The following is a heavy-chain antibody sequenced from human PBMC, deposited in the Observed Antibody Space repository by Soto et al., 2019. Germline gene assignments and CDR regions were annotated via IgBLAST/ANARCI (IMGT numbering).Heavy chain of an antibody. D-gene: IGHD5-12*01. Sequence: GSFRLSCAAAVYTFCDYVLGWLRQAPGKGLEWVSAISGPGGSTYYADSVKGRFTISRDNSQNTVFLQMNSLRAEDTALYHCAKSARGDGYKNSFDVWGQGTRVTVAS. CDR1: VYTFCDYV. CDR3: AKSARGDGYKNSFDV. CDR2: ISGPGGST. J-gene: IGHJ3*01. V-gene: IGHV3-23*01.